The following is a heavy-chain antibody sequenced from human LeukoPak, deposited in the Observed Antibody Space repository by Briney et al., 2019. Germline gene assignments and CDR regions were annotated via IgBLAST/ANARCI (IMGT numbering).Heavy chain of an antibody. Sequence: SETLSLTCTVSRGSISSTYYYWGWIRQPPGKGLEWIGSIFHSGSTYYNPSLRSRVTISVDTPKNQFSLKLSSVTAADTAVYYCARAYSSSWYLSFDPWGQGTLVTVSS. V-gene: IGHV4-39*07. CDR3: ARAYSSSWYLSFDP. J-gene: IGHJ5*02. CDR1: RGSISSTYYY. CDR2: IFHSGST. D-gene: IGHD6-13*01.